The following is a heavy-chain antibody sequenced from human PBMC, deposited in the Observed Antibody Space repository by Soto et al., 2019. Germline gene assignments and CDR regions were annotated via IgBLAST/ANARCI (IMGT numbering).Heavy chain of an antibody. J-gene: IGHJ4*02. Sequence: QLQLQESCAGLVKPSQTLSLTCAVSGGSISSGGYSWSWIRQPPGKGLDWIGYIYHSGSTYYNPSLKSRVTISVDRSKNQFSLKLSSETAADTAVYYCVRVPDYWGQGTLVTVSS. CDR3: VRVPDY. V-gene: IGHV4-30-2*01. CDR2: IYHSGST. CDR1: GGSISSGGYS.